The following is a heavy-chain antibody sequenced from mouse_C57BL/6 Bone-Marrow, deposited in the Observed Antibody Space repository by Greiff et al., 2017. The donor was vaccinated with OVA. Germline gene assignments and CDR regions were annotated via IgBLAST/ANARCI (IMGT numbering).Heavy chain of an antibody. V-gene: IGHV1-15*01. CDR2: IDPETGGT. D-gene: IGHD2-4*01. CDR3: TRDDYFNWYFDV. J-gene: IGHJ1*03. CDR1: GYTFTDYE. Sequence: SGAELVRPGASVTLSCKASGYTFTDYEMHWVKQTPVHGLEWIGAIDPETGGTAYNQKFKGKAILTADKSSSTAYMELRSLTSEDSAVYYCTRDDYFNWYFDVWGTGTTVTVSS.